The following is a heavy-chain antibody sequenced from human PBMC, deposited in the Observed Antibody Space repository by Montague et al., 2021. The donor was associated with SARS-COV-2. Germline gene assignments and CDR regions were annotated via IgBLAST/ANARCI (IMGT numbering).Heavy chain of an antibody. Sequence: SETLSLTCTVSGGSITSYYWTWIRQPPGKGLEWVGRIYYSGSTNYNPSLKNRVTISVDTSKNQFSLKLSSVTAADTAVYYCARAATITMIVVVIDAFDIWGRGTMVTVSS. CDR2: IYYSGST. V-gene: IGHV4-59*12. D-gene: IGHD3-22*01. CDR1: GGSITSYY. J-gene: IGHJ3*02. CDR3: ARAATITMIVVVIDAFDI.